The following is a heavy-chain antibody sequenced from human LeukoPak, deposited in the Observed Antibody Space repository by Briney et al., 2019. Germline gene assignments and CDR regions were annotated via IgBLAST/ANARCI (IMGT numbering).Heavy chain of an antibody. Sequence: SETLSLTCKVSGDVVSSATHYWGWIRQSPGKELERIGSVDSRGTTYYNPSLKSRVTISVDTSKNQFSLQLSPLAAADTAVYHCARVKIVVVTTPGGGYTDAWGKGTTVTVSS. D-gene: IGHD3-22*01. J-gene: IGHJ6*03. CDR3: ARVKIVVVTTPGGGYTDA. CDR2: VDSRGTT. V-gene: IGHV4-39*07. CDR1: GDVVSSATHY.